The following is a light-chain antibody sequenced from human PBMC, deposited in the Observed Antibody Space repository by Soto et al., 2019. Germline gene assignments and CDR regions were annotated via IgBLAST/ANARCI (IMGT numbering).Light chain of an antibody. V-gene: IGKV1-39*01. J-gene: IGKJ5*01. CDR1: QSINSY. CDR2: AAS. Sequence: DIQMTQSPSSLSASVGDRVTITCRASQSINSYLNWYQQKPGKAPKLLIYAASSLQSGVPSRFSGSGSGTDFTLTISSLQPEDFANYYCQQSYSTSITFGPGTRLEIK. CDR3: QQSYSTSIT.